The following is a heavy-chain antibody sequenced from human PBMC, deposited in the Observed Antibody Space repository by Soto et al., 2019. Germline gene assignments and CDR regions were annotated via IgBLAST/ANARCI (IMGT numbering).Heavy chain of an antibody. CDR1: GVSFSGYY. CDR3: ARGEGYCSGGSCYYYYYYMDV. V-gene: IGHV4-34*01. CDR2: INHSEST. D-gene: IGHD2-15*01. Sequence: PSETLSLTCAVYGVSFSGYYWSWIRQPPGKGLEWIGEINHSESTNYNPSLKSRVTISVDTSKNQFSLKLSSVTAADTAVYYCARGEGYCSGGSCYYYYYYMDVWGKGTTVTVSS. J-gene: IGHJ6*03.